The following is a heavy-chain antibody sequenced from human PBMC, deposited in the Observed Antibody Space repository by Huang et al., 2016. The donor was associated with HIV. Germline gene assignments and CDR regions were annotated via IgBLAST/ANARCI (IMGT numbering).Heavy chain of an antibody. CDR1: GYTFSGYA. D-gene: IGHD3-16*01. V-gene: IGHV1-18*01. CDR2: VSPYNGDT. Sequence: QVKLVQSGAEVKKPGASVKVACKTSGYTFSGYAITWVRQAPGQGLEWMGWVSPYNGDTNYVQNLQGRVTMTTDMSTTTAYMELMSLTSDDTAIYYCARKFGRDFDYWGQGTLVTVSS. CDR3: ARKFGRDFDY. J-gene: IGHJ4*02.